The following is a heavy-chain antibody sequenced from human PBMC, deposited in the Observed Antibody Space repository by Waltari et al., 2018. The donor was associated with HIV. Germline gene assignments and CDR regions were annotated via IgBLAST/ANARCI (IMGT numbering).Heavy chain of an antibody. Sequence: QVQLVESGGGVVQPGRPVRLSCATSGFPLSSYGLHWVRQAPSKGLKWGTVIWYDGSKKYYADSVKGRFTISRDNSKNTLYLQMNSLRIEDTAVYYCARKYSSSWGAPFDYWGQGTLVTVSS. V-gene: IGHV3-33*01. CDR3: ARKYSSSWGAPFDY. J-gene: IGHJ4*02. CDR2: IWYDGSKK. CDR1: GFPLSSYG. D-gene: IGHD6-13*01.